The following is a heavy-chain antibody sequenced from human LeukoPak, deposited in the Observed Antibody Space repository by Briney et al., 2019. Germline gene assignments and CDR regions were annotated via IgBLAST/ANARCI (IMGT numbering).Heavy chain of an antibody. CDR2: ISSTGSTI. CDR3: ARRGSYYRVDN. Sequence: PGGSLRLSCAASGFTFSSYEMNWVRQAPGKGLEGVSYISSTGSTIYYADSVKGRFTISRDNAKNSLYLQMNSLRAEDTAVYYCARRGSYYRVDNWGQGILVTVSS. J-gene: IGHJ4*02. V-gene: IGHV3-48*03. D-gene: IGHD1-26*01. CDR1: GFTFSSYE.